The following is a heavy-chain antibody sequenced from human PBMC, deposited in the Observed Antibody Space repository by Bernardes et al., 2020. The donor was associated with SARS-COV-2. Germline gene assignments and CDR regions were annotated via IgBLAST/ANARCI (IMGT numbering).Heavy chain of an antibody. CDR2: INGDGTST. J-gene: IGHJ6*02. CDR3: ARDRYSFSRLFGNYYYGMDV. D-gene: IGHD5-18*01. V-gene: IGHV3-74*01. Sequence: GGSLRLSCAVSGFTFSSYWMHWIRQAPGKGLVWVSRINGDGTSTSYADSVKGRFTISRDNAKNTLNLQMNSLSAEDTAVYYCARDRYSFSRLFGNYYYGMDVWGQGTTVTVSS. CDR1: GFTFSSYW.